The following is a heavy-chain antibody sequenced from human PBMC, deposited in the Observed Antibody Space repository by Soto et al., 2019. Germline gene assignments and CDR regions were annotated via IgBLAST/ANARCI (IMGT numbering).Heavy chain of an antibody. Sequence: VQLVESGGVVVQPGGSLRLSCAASGFTFDDYTMHWVRQAPGKGLEWVSLISWDGGSTYYADSVKGRFTISRDNSKNSLYLQMNSLRTEDTALYYCARGDSSGYYYVPLDYWGQGTLVTVSS. CDR1: GFTFDDYT. CDR2: ISWDGGST. V-gene: IGHV3-43*01. J-gene: IGHJ4*02. D-gene: IGHD3-22*01. CDR3: ARGDSSGYYYVPLDY.